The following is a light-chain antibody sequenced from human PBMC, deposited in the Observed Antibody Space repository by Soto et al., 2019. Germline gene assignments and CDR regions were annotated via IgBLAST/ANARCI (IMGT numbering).Light chain of an antibody. CDR3: QQYGSSLRT. J-gene: IGKJ1*01. CDR2: GAS. V-gene: IGKV3-20*01. CDR1: QSVSSHY. Sequence: EIVLTQSPGTLSLSPGERATLSCRASQSVSSHYLAWYQQKPGQAPRLLIYGASSRATGIPDRFSGSGSGTDFTLTISSLEPEDFAVYYCQQYGSSLRTFGQGTKVEIK.